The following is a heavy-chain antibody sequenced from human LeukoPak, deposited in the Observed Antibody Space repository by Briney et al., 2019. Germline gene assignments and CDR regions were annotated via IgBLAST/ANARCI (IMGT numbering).Heavy chain of an antibody. CDR2: IKQDGSEK. Sequence: GGSLKLSCAASGFTFSSYWMSWVRQAPGKGLEWVANIKQDGSEKYYVDSVKGRFTISRDNAKNSLYLQMNSLRAEDTAVYYCARDGSSSWYYYGMDVWGQGTTVTVSS. D-gene: IGHD6-13*01. CDR1: GFTFSSYW. J-gene: IGHJ6*02. CDR3: ARDGSSSWYYYGMDV. V-gene: IGHV3-7*01.